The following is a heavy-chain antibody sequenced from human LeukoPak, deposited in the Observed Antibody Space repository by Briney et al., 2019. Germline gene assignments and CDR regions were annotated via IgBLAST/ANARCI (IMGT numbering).Heavy chain of an antibody. CDR3: ARGGAGGWFDP. CDR1: GYTFTSYY. CDR2: IIPSGGST. J-gene: IGHJ5*02. Sequence: ASVKVSCKTSGYTFTSYYMHWVRQAPGQGLEWMGIIIPSGGSTNYAQKFQGRVTVTRDTSTSTVYMELSSLRSEDTAVYYCARGGAGGWFDPWGQGTLVTVSS. D-gene: IGHD1-14*01. V-gene: IGHV1-46*01.